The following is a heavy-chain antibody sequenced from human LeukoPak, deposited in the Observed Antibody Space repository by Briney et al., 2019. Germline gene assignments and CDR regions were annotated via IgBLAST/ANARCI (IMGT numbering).Heavy chain of an antibody. V-gene: IGHV3-23*01. CDR1: GFTFSSYA. CDR3: APSITIFGVAFDY. CDR2: ISGSGGST. D-gene: IGHD3-3*01. J-gene: IGHJ4*02. Sequence: PGGSLRLSCAASGFTFSSYAMSWVRQAPGKGLEWVSAISGSGGSTYYADSVKGRFTISRDNSKNTLYLQMNSLRAEDTAVYYCAPSITIFGVAFDYWGQGTLVTVSS.